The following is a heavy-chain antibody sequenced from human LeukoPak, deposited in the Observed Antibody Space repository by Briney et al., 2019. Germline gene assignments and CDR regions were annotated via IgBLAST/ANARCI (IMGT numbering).Heavy chain of an antibody. CDR2: IIPIFGTA. Sequence: AASVKVSCKASGGTFSSYAISWVRQAPGQGLEWMGRIIPIFGTANYAQKFQGRVTITTDESTSTAYMELSSLRSEDTAVYYCARDRPQRVTSYFDYWDQGTLVTVSS. D-gene: IGHD2-2*01. J-gene: IGHJ4*02. CDR1: GGTFSSYA. CDR3: ARDRPQRVTSYFDY. V-gene: IGHV1-69*05.